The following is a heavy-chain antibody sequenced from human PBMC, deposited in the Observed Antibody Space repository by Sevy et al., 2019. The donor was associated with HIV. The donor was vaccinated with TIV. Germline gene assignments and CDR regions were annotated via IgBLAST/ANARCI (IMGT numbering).Heavy chain of an antibody. CDR2: IYYSGST. J-gene: IGHJ5*02. Sequence: SETLPLTCTVSGGSVSSGSYYWSWIRQPPGKGLEWIGYIYYSGSTNYNPSLKSRVTISVDTSKNQFSLKLSSVTAADTAVYYCARVAKGGSYYINWFDPWGQGTLVTVSS. CDR3: ARVAKGGSYYINWFDP. V-gene: IGHV4-61*01. CDR1: GGSVSSGSYY. D-gene: IGHD1-26*01.